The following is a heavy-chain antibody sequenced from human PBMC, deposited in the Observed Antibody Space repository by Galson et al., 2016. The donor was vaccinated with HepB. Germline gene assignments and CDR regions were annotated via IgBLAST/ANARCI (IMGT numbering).Heavy chain of an antibody. CDR3: AKGGFLEWLLYPHRADGMDV. D-gene: IGHD3-3*01. Sequence: CAISGDSVYNNGAAWVWIRQSPSRGLEWLGRTFYRSTWENHYAGSVKNRITISRDNSKNTLYLQMNSLRAEDTAVYYCAKGGFLEWLLYPHRADGMDVWGQGTTVTVSS. CDR2: TFYRSTWEN. V-gene: IGHV6-1*01. J-gene: IGHJ6*02. CDR1: GDSVYNNGAA.